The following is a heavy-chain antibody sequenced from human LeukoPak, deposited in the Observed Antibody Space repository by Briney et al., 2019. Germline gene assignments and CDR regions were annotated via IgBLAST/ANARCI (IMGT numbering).Heavy chain of an antibody. J-gene: IGHJ4*02. V-gene: IGHV3-23*01. Sequence: GGSLRLSCAASGFTFSSYAMSWVRQAPGEGLEWVSAISGSGGSTYYADSVKGRFTISRDNSKNTLYLQMNSLRAEDTAVYYCAKSGPWDYYDSSGYYDWGQGTLVTVSS. CDR2: ISGSGGST. CDR3: AKSGPWDYYDSSGYYD. D-gene: IGHD3-22*01. CDR1: GFTFSSYA.